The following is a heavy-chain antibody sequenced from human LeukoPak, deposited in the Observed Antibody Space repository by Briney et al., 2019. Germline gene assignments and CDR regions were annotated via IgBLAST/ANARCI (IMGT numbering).Heavy chain of an antibody. CDR1: GFSFSGYW. CDR3: ARDSESLTETGPRFDY. J-gene: IGHJ4*02. Sequence: GGSLRLSCTASGFSFSGYWMSWVRQAPGKGLEWVANINQDGSAQYYVDSVKGQFTISRDNAKNSLYLQMNSLRVEDTAVYYCARDSESLTETGPRFDYWGQGTLVTVSS. CDR2: INQDGSAQ. V-gene: IGHV3-7*01. D-gene: IGHD3-9*01.